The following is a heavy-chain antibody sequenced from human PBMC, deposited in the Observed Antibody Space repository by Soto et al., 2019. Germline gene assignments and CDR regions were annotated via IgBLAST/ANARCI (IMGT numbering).Heavy chain of an antibody. V-gene: IGHV1-18*01. CDR2: SSSDNSHT. D-gene: IGHD2-15*01. J-gene: IGHJ4*02. CDR3: AREYCSGGSCYGVDY. CDR1: GYSFTIYG. Sequence: GASVKVSCKASGYSFTIYGITWVRQAPGQGLEWMGWSSSDNSHTNYAQNFQGRVTMTTDTSTSTAYMELRSLRSDDTAVYYCAREYCSGGSCYGVDYWGQGTLVTVS.